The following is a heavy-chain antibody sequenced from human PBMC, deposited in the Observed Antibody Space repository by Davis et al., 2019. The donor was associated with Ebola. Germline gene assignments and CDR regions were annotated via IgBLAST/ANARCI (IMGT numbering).Heavy chain of an antibody. CDR2: IKQDGGET. Sequence: GESLKISCAASGFTFSNYWMSWVRQAPGKGLEWVANIKQDGGETYYLDSVKGRFSISRDNAKNSLDLQMNGLRVEETAVYYCARGKAQFMYTLDYWGQGILVTVSS. CDR1: GFTFSNYW. V-gene: IGHV3-7*03. D-gene: IGHD2/OR15-2a*01. J-gene: IGHJ4*02. CDR3: ARGKAQFMYTLDY.